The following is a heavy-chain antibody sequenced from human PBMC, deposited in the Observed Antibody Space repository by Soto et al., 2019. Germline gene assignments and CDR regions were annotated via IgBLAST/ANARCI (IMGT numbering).Heavy chain of an antibody. J-gene: IGHJ4*02. CDR1: GGSISSGGYY. Sequence: SETLSLTCTVSGGSISSGGYYWSWIRQHPGKGLEWIGYIYHSGSTYNNPSLKSRVTISVDTSKNQFSLKLSSVTAADTAVYYCARANLGTTGVFDYWGQGTLVTVSS. CDR2: IYHSGST. V-gene: IGHV4-31*03. D-gene: IGHD7-27*01. CDR3: ARANLGTTGVFDY.